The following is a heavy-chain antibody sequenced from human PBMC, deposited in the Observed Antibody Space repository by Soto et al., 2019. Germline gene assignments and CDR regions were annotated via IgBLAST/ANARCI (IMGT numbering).Heavy chain of an antibody. CDR1: GFSLSSTRVA. D-gene: IGHD6-19*01. CDR2: IYWDDDK. V-gene: IGHV2-5*02. Sequence: QITLKESGPTLVKPTQTLTLTCTFSGFSLSSTRVAVGWIRQPPGKALEWLALIYWDDDKRYSPFLKSRLTITPPTSKTPVVLTLTPMDPVDTATYYCAHIVVAGLGYYFDYWGQGTLVPVSS. CDR3: AHIVVAGLGYYFDY. J-gene: IGHJ4*02.